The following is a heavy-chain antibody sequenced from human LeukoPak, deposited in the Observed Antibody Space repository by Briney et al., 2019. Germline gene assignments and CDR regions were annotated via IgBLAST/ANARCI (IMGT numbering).Heavy chain of an antibody. V-gene: IGHV4-59*01. CDR1: GGSISSYY. CDR2: IYYSGST. J-gene: IGHJ4*02. CDR3: ARPKSITMVRGVITNGFDY. D-gene: IGHD3-10*01. Sequence: PETLSLTCTVSGGSISSYYWSWLRQPPGKGLEWLGYIYYSGSTNYNPSLKSRVTISVDTSKNQFSLKLSSVTAADTAVYYCARPKSITMVRGVITNGFDYWGQGTLVTVSS.